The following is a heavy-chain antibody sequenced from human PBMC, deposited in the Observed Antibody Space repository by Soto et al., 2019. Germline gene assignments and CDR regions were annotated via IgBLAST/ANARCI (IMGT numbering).Heavy chain of an antibody. Sequence: PGGSLRLSSAASGFTFSGSALHWVRQASGKGLEWVGRIRSKPNNYATAYAASVKGRFTISRDDSKNTAYLQMNSLKTEDTAVYYCTRQTPFTGGNPKFDYWGQGTLVTVSS. V-gene: IGHV3-73*01. CDR2: IRSKPNNYAT. CDR1: GFTFSGSA. J-gene: IGHJ4*02. D-gene: IGHD2-8*02. CDR3: TRQTPFTGGNPKFDY.